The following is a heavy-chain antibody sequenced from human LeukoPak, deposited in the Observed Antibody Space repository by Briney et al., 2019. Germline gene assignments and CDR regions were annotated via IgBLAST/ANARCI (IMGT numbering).Heavy chain of an antibody. J-gene: IGHJ4*01. Sequence: SEALSLTCTVSGGSISSYYWSWIRQPPGKGLEWIGEINHSGSTNYNPSLKSRVTISVDTSKNQFSLKLSSVTAADTAVYYCARRRVGYCSGGSCYRNYPFDYXXXXTXVTVSS. CDR2: INHSGST. D-gene: IGHD2-15*01. V-gene: IGHV4-34*01. CDR1: GGSISSYY. CDR3: ARRRVGYCSGGSCYRNYPFDY.